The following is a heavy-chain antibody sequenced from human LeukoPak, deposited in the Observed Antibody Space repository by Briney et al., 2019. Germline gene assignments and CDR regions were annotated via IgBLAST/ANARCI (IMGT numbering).Heavy chain of an antibody. D-gene: IGHD2-2*01. CDR3: ARGAYILGFCSSTSCSPSLSQASD. Sequence: ASVKVSCKASGYTFTSYYMHWVRQAPGQGLEWMGIINPSGGSTSYAQKFQGRVTITRDKSASTIYMDLSSLRSEDTAVYYCARGAYILGFCSSTSCSPSLSQASDWGQGTLVTVSS. CDR2: INPSGGST. J-gene: IGHJ4*02. V-gene: IGHV1-46*01. CDR1: GYTFTSYY.